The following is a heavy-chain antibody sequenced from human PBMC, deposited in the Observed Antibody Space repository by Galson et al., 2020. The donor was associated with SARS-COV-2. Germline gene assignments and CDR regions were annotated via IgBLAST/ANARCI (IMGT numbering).Heavy chain of an antibody. CDR2: ISAYNGNT. V-gene: IGHV1-18*01. Sequence: ASAKVSCKASGYTFTSYGISWVRQAPGQGLEWMGWISAYNGNTNYAQKLQGRVTMTTDTSTSTAYMELRSLRSDDTAVYYCARDGPYGGKSALGYWGQGTVVTISS. CDR1: GYTFTSYG. CDR3: ARDGPYGGKSALGY. D-gene: IGHD2-15*01. J-gene: IGHJ4*02.